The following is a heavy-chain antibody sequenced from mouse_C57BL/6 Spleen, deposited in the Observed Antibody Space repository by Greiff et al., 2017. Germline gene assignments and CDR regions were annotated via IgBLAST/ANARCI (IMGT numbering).Heavy chain of an antibody. D-gene: IGHD4-1*01. J-gene: IGHJ1*03. V-gene: IGHV5-6*01. CDR2: ISSGGSYT. CDR3: ARRTGNEGYWYFDV. Sequence: VQLKQSGGDLVKPGGSLKLSCAASGFTFSSYGMSWVRQTPDKRLEWVATISSGGSYTYYPDSVKGRFTISRDNAKNTLYLQMSSLKSEDTAMYYCARRTGNEGYWYFDVWGTGTTVTVSS. CDR1: GFTFSSYG.